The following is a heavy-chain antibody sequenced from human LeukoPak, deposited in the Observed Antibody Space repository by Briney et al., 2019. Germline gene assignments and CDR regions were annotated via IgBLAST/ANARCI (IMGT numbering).Heavy chain of an antibody. D-gene: IGHD1-26*01. J-gene: IGHJ3*02. CDR3: ASGSYYGAFDI. V-gene: IGHV3-30*02. Sequence: GGSLRLSCAASGFSFSDYGTHWVRQAPGKGLEWVTFMQYDGSVIFYADSVKGRFTISRDNAKNSLYPQMNSLRAEDTAVYYCASGSYYGAFDIWGQGTMVTVSS. CDR1: GFSFSDYG. CDR2: MQYDGSVI.